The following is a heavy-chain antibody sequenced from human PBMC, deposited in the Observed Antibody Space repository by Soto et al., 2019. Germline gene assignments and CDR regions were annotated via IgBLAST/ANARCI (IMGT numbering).Heavy chain of an antibody. V-gene: IGHV3-21*01. CDR1: GFTFSSYN. CDR2: ISILSTYR. J-gene: IGHJ4*02. CDR3: ARDPPLSSIVVVGVDDF. Sequence: GSLRISGAAPGFTFSSYNMNWVRQAPGKGLEWVSSISILSTYRNYADSVKGRFTISRDNDKNSLYLQMDSLRAEDTAVYYCARDPPLSSIVVVGVDDFWGQGTMVTVS. D-gene: IGHD3-22*01.